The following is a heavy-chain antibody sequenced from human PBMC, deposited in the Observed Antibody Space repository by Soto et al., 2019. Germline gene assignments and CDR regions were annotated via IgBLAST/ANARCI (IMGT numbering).Heavy chain of an antibody. J-gene: IGHJ4*02. Sequence: QVQLQESGPGLVKPSETLSLTCSISGGSISDYQWSWIRQPPGKGLEWIGYIYYSGRTNYNPSLKSRANISLDTSTKQVSLRLRSVTAADTAVYYCARMRGLGEISPYFDSWGQGALVTVSS. V-gene: IGHV4-59*01. CDR3: ARMRGLGEISPYFDS. CDR1: GGSISDYQ. CDR2: IYYSGRT. D-gene: IGHD3-16*02.